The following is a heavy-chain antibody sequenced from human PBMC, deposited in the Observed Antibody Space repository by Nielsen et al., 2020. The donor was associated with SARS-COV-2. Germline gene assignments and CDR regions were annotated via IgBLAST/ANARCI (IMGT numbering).Heavy chain of an antibody. V-gene: IGHV1-18*04. CDR1: GYTFNNNG. CDR3: ARAVGSAFYYYYMDV. CDR2: VSAYNANT. J-gene: IGHJ6*03. D-gene: IGHD2-15*01. Sequence: ASVKVSCKASGYTFNNNGFSWVRQAPGQGLEWEGWVSAYNANTNYAQKLEGRVTMTTDTSTSTAYMELRSLRSDDTAVYYCARAVGSAFYYYYMDVWGQGTAVTVSS.